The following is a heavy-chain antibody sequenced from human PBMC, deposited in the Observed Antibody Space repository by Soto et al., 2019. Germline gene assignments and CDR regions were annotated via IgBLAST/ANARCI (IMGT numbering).Heavy chain of an antibody. CDR3: AKDANDAFDI. J-gene: IGHJ3*02. Sequence: GGSLRLSCAASGFTFSSYVMHWVRQAPGKGLEWVAVISYDGSNKYYADSVKGRFTISRDNSKNTLYLQMNSLRAEDTAVYYCAKDANDAFDIWGQATMVTVSS. V-gene: IGHV3-30*18. CDR1: GFTFSSYV. CDR2: ISYDGSNK.